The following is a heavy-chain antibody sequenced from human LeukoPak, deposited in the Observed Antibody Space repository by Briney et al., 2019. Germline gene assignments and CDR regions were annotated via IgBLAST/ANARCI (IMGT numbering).Heavy chain of an antibody. D-gene: IGHD6-19*01. J-gene: IGHJ6*02. CDR3: ARGVSSGWRHYYYGMDV. V-gene: IGHV4-34*01. CDR1: GGSFSGYY. CDR2: INHSGST. Sequence: SETLSLTCAVYGGSFSGYYWSWIRQPPGKGLEWVGEINHSGSTNYNPSLKSRVTISVDTSKNQFSLKLSSVTAADTAVYYCARGVSSGWRHYYYGMDVWGQGTTVTVSS.